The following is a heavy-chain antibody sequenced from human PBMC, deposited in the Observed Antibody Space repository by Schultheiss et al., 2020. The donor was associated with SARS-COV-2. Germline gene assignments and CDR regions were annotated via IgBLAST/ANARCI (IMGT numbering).Heavy chain of an antibody. J-gene: IGHJ6*02. D-gene: IGHD3-10*01. Sequence: ASVKVSCKASGYTFTGYYMHWVRQAPGQGLEWMGWINPNSGGTNYAQKFQGRVTMTRDTSISTAYMELSRLRSDDTAVYYCARDLQEGGGGTRFGEIETLYYYYYGMDVWGQGTTVTVSS. CDR2: INPNSGGT. V-gene: IGHV1-2*02. CDR3: ARDLQEGGGGTRFGEIETLYYYYYGMDV. CDR1: GYTFTGYY.